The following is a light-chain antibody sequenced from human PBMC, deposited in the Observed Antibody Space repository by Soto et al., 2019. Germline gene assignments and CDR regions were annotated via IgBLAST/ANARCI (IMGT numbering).Light chain of an antibody. V-gene: IGKV3-20*01. CDR1: QSVSTY. J-gene: IGKJ1*01. Sequence: EIVLTQSPSTLSLSPGERATLSCRASQSVSTYLAWYQQRPGQAPRLLIYDASSRATGIPDRFSGSGSGTDFTLTISRLEPEDFAVYYCQQYGSSLWTFGQGTKV. CDR2: DAS. CDR3: QQYGSSLWT.